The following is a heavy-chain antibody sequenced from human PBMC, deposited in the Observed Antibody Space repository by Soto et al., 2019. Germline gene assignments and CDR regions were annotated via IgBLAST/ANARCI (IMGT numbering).Heavy chain of an antibody. D-gene: IGHD3-10*01. CDR1: GGFILEYF. J-gene: IGHJ4*02. CDR3: ARDGYDGSVSPYQAD. V-gene: IGHV4-59*01. Sequence: PSTMSLTCIVSGGFILEYFWSWIRQSPGQGQEWIGYIYYLGSTDYNPSLKSRVTISVDTSKRQFSLRLTSVTAAATAVYLCARDGYDGSVSPYQADWSPGTQVTV. CDR2: IYYLGST.